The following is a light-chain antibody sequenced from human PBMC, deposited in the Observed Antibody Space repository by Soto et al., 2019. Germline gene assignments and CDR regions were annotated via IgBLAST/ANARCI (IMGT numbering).Light chain of an antibody. CDR1: QTVNNNY. J-gene: IGKJ4*01. CDR3: QQYGSSPLT. Sequence: EIVLTQSPGTLSLSPGERATLSFRASQTVNNNYLAWYQQKPGQAPRLLLFDASTRATGIPDRFSGSGSGTDFTLTISRLQPEDFAVYYCQQYGSSPLTFGGGTKVDI. CDR2: DAS. V-gene: IGKV3-20*01.